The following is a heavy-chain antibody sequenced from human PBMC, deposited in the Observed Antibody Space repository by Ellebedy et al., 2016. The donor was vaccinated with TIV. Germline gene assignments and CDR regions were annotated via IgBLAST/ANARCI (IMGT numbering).Heavy chain of an antibody. J-gene: IGHJ6*02. Sequence: GGSLRLSXAASGFTFSSYAMSWVRQAPGTGLEWVSAISGSGGSTYYADSVKGRFTISRDNSKNTLYLQMNSLRAEDTAVYYCAKDHDPPLFLGYYYYGMDVWGQGTTVTVSS. CDR3: AKDHDPPLFLGYYYYGMDV. CDR1: GFTFSSYA. CDR2: ISGSGGST. V-gene: IGHV3-23*01. D-gene: IGHD2/OR15-2a*01.